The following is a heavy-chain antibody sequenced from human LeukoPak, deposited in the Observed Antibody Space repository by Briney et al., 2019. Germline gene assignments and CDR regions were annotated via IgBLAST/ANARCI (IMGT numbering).Heavy chain of an antibody. Sequence: PGGSLRLSCAASGFTFSNYAMHWVRQAPGKGLEWVAVISSDGSNKYYADSVKGRFTISRDNSKNTLYLQMNSLRAEDTAVYSCASHYDTSGYHYFDFGGQGTLVTVSS. CDR2: ISSDGSNK. CDR3: ASHYDTSGYHYFDF. CDR1: GFTFSNYA. V-gene: IGHV3-30-3*01. D-gene: IGHD3-22*01. J-gene: IGHJ4*02.